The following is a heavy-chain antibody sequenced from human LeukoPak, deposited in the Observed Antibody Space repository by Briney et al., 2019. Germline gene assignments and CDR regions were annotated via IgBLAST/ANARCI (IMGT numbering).Heavy chain of an antibody. D-gene: IGHD2/OR15-2a*01. J-gene: IGHJ4*02. CDR2: INPNSGGT. CDR3: ARGRWRSLFRLSEYYFDY. V-gene: IGHV1-2*02. CDR1: GYTFTGYY. Sequence: ASVKVSCKASGYTFTGYYMHWVRQAPGQGLEWMGWINPNSGGTNYAQKFQGRVTMTRDTSISAAYMELSRLRSDDTAVYYCARGRWRSLFRLSEYYFDYWGQGTLVTVSS.